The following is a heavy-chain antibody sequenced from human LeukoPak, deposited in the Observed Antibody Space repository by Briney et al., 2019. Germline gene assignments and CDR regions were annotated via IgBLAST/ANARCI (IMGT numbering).Heavy chain of an antibody. D-gene: IGHD3-22*01. CDR1: GYTFTSYG. J-gene: IGHJ4*02. CDR2: ISAYNGNT. V-gene: IGHV1-18*01. Sequence: GASVKVSCKASGYTFTSYGISWVRQAPGQGLEWMGWISAYNGNTNYAQKLQGRVTITTDESTSTAYMELSSLRSEDTAVYYCARDWDYYDSSGYYGGVFDYWGQGTLVTVSS. CDR3: ARDWDYYDSSGYYGGVFDY.